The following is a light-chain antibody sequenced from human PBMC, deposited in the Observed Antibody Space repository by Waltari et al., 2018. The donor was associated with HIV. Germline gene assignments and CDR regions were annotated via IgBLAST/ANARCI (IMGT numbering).Light chain of an antibody. CDR2: DDS. CDR3: QVWDRITVV. CDR1: NIGGLS. Sequence: SYVLTQPPSVSVAPGQTAKITCGGKNIGGLSVHWYQQKSGQAPVLVVYDDSDQPSGIPERFSGSNSGNTATLTISRVEGGDEADYYCQVWDRITVVFGGGTKLTVL. J-gene: IGLJ3*02. V-gene: IGLV3-21*02.